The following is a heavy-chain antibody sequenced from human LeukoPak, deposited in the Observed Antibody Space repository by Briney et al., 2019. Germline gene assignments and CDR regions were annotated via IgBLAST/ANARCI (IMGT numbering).Heavy chain of an antibody. V-gene: IGHV3-21*01. Sequence: PGGSLRLSCAASGFTFSSHSVNWVRQAPGKGLEWVSSISSSSSSYIYYADSVKGRFTISRDNAKNSLSLQMNSLRAEDTAGYYCAREVVGEIAAAGDGFDYWGQGTLVTVSS. CDR1: GFTFSSHS. CDR3: AREVVGEIAAAGDGFDY. J-gene: IGHJ4*02. CDR2: ISSSSSSYI. D-gene: IGHD6-13*01.